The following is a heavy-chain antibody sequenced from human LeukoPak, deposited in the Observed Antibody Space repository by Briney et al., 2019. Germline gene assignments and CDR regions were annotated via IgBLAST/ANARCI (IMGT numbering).Heavy chain of an antibody. CDR2: NSGSSSTI. D-gene: IGHD3-22*01. CDR3: ARSLLLGTSVDY. J-gene: IGHJ4*02. V-gene: IGHV3-48*02. CDR1: AFTFISFS. Sequence: PGGSLRLSCAASAFTFISFSMNWFGPAPGRGLEWVSYNSGSSSTIYYADSVKGRFTISRDNAKNSLYLQMNSLRDEDTAVYYCARSLLLGTSVDYWGQGTLVTVSS.